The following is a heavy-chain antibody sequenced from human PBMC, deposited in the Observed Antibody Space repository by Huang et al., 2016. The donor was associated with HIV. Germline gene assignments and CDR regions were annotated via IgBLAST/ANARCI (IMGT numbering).Heavy chain of an antibody. D-gene: IGHD3-10*01. CDR1: GGSIRSDNYY. CDR3: ARLPGSITMIRGVITDPY. Sequence: QLQLQESGPGLVKPSETLSLTCTVSGGSIRSDNYYWGWIRQPPGKGVEWIGSIYYSGSTYYNPSRKSRVTITVDTSKNQFSLKMRSVTAADTAVYYCARLPGSITMIRGVITDPYWGQGTLVTVSS. J-gene: IGHJ4*02. V-gene: IGHV4-39*01. CDR2: IYYSGST.